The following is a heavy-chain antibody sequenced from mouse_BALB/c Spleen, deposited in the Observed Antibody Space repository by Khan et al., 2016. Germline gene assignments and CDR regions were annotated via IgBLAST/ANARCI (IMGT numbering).Heavy chain of an antibody. V-gene: IGHV14-3*02. CDR3: ARSTYDYGVRIAY. J-gene: IGHJ3*01. Sequence: VQLQQSGAELVKPGASVKLSCTASGFNIKDTYMHWVKQRPEQGLEWIGRIDPANGNTKYDPKFQGKATITADTSSNTAYLQLSSLTSEDTAVYYWARSTYDYGVRIAYWGRGTLVTVSA. D-gene: IGHD2-4*01. CDR1: GFNIKDTY. CDR2: IDPANGNT.